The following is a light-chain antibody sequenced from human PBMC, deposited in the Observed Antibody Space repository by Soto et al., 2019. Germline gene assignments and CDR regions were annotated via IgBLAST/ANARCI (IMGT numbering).Light chain of an antibody. CDR3: QQSYSTPWT. CDR2: KAS. J-gene: IGKJ1*01. V-gene: IGKV1-5*03. CDR1: QTISSW. Sequence: EIQVNQSPSTLSGTVEDSVTITCRACQTISSWLAWYQQKPGKAPKLLIYKASTLKSGVPSRFSGSGSGTEFTLTISSLQPDDFATYFCQQSYSTPWTLGQGTKVDIK.